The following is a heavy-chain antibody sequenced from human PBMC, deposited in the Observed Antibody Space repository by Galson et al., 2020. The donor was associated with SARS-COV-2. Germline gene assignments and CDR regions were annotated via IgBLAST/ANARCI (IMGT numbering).Heavy chain of an antibody. J-gene: IGHJ6*03. D-gene: IGHD3-16*01. CDR3: ARGREGVGPSPVRGLGPFYSYFDMDV. CDR1: GGSLSDPS. CDR2: ITPSGNT. Sequence: SETLSLTCAVSGGSLSDPSWTWIRPSPGKGLDWIGEITPSGNTKYNPSLSSRVTISVDTTQNQFSLNLTSMSAADTGLYFCARGREGVGPSPVRGLGPFYSYFDMDVWCKGTAGTVAS. V-gene: IGHV4-34*01.